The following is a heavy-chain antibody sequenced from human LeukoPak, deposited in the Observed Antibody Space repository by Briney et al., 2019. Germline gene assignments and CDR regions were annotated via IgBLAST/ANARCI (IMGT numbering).Heavy chain of an antibody. D-gene: IGHD1-26*01. CDR2: IYHSGST. V-gene: IGHV4-38-2*02. J-gene: IGHJ6*03. CDR1: GYSISSGYY. CDR3: ARVNGLRYSGSYYYYYYYMDV. Sequence: PSETLSLTCTVSGYSISSGYYWGWIRQPPGKGLEWIGSIYHSGSTNYNPSLKSRVTISVDKSKNQFSLKLSSVTAADTAVYYCARVNGLRYSGSYYYYYYYMDVWGKGTTVTVSS.